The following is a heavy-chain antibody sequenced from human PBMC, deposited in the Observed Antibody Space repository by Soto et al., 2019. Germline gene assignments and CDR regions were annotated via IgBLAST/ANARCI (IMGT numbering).Heavy chain of an antibody. CDR1: GFTFSRYW. J-gene: IGHJ6*02. V-gene: IGHV3-7*03. CDR2: IKQDGSEK. Sequence: GGSLRLSCAASGFTFSRYWMSWVRQAPGKGLEWVANIKQDGSEKYYVDSVKGRFTISRDNAKNSLYLQMNSLRAEDTAVYYCARDRYYDLWSGYSDDRSGMDVWGQGTTVTVSS. D-gene: IGHD3-3*01. CDR3: ARDRYYDLWSGYSDDRSGMDV.